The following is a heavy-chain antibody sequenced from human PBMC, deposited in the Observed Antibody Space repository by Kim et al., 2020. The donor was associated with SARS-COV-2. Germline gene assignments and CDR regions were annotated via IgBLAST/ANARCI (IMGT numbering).Heavy chain of an antibody. Sequence: FGTANYAQRYQGRVTITADESTSTAYMELSSLRSEDTAVYYCARDGWFDPWGQGTLVTVSS. CDR2: FGTA. V-gene: IGHV1-69*01. CDR3: ARDGWFDP. J-gene: IGHJ5*02.